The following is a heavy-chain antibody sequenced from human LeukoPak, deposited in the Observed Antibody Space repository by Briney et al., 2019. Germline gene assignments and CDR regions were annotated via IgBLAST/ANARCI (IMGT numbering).Heavy chain of an antibody. CDR1: GYTFTGYY. V-gene: IGHV1-2*02. CDR2: INPNSGGT. D-gene: IGHD3-22*01. J-gene: IGHJ4*02. CDR3: ARDGSVIYDSSGYYSYFDY. Sequence: ASVKVSCKASGYTFTGYYMHWVRQAPGQGLGWMGWINPNSGGTNYAQKFQGRVTMTRDTSISTAYMELSRLRSDDTAVYYCARDGSVIYDSSGYYSYFDYWGQGTLVTVSS.